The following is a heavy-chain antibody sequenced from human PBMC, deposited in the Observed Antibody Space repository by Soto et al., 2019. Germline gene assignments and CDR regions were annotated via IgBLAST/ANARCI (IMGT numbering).Heavy chain of an antibody. V-gene: IGHV4-59*01. Sequence: WETLSLTCTVSGGSISSYYWSWIRQPPGKGLEWIGYIYYSGSTNYNPSLKSRVTISVDTSKNQFSLKLSSVTAADTAVYYCARDNIVCSSTSRYSWDDWFNPWGQGTLVNVSS. CDR3: ARDNIVCSSTSRYSWDDWFNP. D-gene: IGHD2-2*01. CDR1: GGSISSYY. CDR2: IYYSGST. J-gene: IGHJ5*02.